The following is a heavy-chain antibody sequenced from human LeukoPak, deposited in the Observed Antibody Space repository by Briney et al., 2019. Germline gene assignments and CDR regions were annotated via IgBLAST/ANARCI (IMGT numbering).Heavy chain of an antibody. CDR3: ASGYSYDLDY. D-gene: IGHD5-18*01. CDR2: ISYDGSNK. V-gene: IGHV3-30*03. CDR1: GFTFSSYG. Sequence: GGSLRLSCAASGFTFSSYGMHWVRQAPGKGLEWVAVISYDGSNKYYADSVKGRFTISRDNSKNTLYLQMNSLRAEDTAVYYCASGYSYDLDYWGQGTLVTVSS. J-gene: IGHJ4*02.